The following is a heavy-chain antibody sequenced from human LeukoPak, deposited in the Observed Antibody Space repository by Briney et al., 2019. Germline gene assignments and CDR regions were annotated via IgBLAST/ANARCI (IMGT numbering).Heavy chain of an antibody. CDR1: GGSFSGYY. CDR2: INHSGST. CDR3: ARGDSSSWFKIDY. Sequence: SETLSLTCAVYGGSFSGYYWSWIRQPPGKGLEWIGEINHSGSTNYNPSLKSRVTISVDTSKNQFSLKLSSVTAADTAVYYCARGDSSSWFKIDYWGQGTLVTVSS. D-gene: IGHD6-13*01. J-gene: IGHJ4*02. V-gene: IGHV4-34*01.